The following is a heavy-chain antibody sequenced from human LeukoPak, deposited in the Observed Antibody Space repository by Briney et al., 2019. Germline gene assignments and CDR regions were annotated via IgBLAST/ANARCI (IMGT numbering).Heavy chain of an antibody. CDR1: GYSISSGYY. CDR3: ARVPNDYGSGSYYIPY. CDR2: IYHSGST. Sequence: SETLSLTCTVSGYSISSGYYWGWIRQPPGKGLEWIGSIYHSGSTYYNPSLKSRVTISVDTSKNQFSLKLSSVTAADTAVYYCARVPNDYGSGSYYIPYWGQGTLVTVSS. V-gene: IGHV4-38-2*02. D-gene: IGHD3-10*01. J-gene: IGHJ4*02.